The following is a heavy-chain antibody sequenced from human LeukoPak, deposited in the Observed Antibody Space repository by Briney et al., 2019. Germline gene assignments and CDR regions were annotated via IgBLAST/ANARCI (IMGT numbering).Heavy chain of an antibody. D-gene: IGHD3-22*01. CDR2: IIPIFGIA. V-gene: IGHV1-69*04. CDR3: ARDYYDSSGYYWIDY. J-gene: IGHJ4*02. Sequence: ASVKVSCKASGYTFTSYYMHWVRQAPGQGLEWMGRIIPIFGIANYAQKFQGRVTITADKSTSTAYMELSSLRSEDTAVYYCARDYYDSSGYYWIDYWAREPWSPSPQ. CDR1: GYTFTSYY.